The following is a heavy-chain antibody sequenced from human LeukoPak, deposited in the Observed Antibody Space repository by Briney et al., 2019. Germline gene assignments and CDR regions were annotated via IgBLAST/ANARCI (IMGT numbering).Heavy chain of an antibody. CDR1: GFTFSSYA. CDR2: ISGSGGST. J-gene: IGHJ4*02. Sequence: GGSLRLSCAASGFTFSSYAMSWVRQAPGKGLEWVSAISGSGGSTYYADSVKGRFTISRDNSKNTLYLQMNSLRAGDTAVYYCETRTWELPNFDYWGQGTLVTVSS. V-gene: IGHV3-23*01. D-gene: IGHD1-26*01. CDR3: ETRTWELPNFDY.